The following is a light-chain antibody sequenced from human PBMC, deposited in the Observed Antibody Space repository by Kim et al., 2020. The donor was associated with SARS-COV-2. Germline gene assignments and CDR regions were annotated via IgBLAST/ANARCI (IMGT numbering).Light chain of an antibody. CDR3: QQYDTLWT. Sequence: DIQMTQSPSTLSASVGDRATITCRASHIIDNWLAWYQQKPGKAPKLLIYDTSRLERGVPSRFSGSGSGSEFTLTISSLQPDDFATYYYQQYDTLWTFGPGTKVEIK. CDR2: DTS. CDR1: HIIDNW. J-gene: IGKJ1*01. V-gene: IGKV1-5*01.